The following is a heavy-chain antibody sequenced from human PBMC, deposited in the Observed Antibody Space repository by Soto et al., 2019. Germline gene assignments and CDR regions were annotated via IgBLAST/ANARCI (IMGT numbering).Heavy chain of an antibody. CDR2: ISYDGSNK. CDR1: GFTFSSYT. V-gene: IGHV3-30-3*01. D-gene: IGHD6-19*01. J-gene: IGHJ6*02. Sequence: QVQLVESGGGVVQPGRSLRLSCAASGFTFSSYTMHWVRQAPGKGLEWVAVISYDGSNKYYADSVKGRFTISRDNSKNTLYLQMNSLRAEDTAVYYCARDYSSGWDPQPHYYYGMDVWGQGTTVTVSS. CDR3: ARDYSSGWDPQPHYYYGMDV.